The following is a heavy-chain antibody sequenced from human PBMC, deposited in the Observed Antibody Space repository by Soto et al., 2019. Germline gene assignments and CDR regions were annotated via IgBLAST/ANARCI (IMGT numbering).Heavy chain of an antibody. CDR2: LYAEGTT. D-gene: IGHD3-10*01. Sequence: VQLVESGGGLIQPGGSLRLSCVASGLTVSHNYMAWVRQASEMGPQWVSVLYAEGTTYYTESVKGRFTISRDTSKNTLFLQMDSLRAEDTAVYYCVRPRPSGENYGMDVWGQGTTVTVSS. V-gene: IGHV3-53*01. CDR3: VRPRPSGENYGMDV. CDR1: GLTVSHNY. J-gene: IGHJ6*02.